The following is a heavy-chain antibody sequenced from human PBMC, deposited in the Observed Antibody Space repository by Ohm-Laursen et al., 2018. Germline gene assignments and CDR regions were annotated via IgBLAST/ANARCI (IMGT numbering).Heavy chain of an antibody. V-gene: IGHV3-23*01. CDR1: GFTFSNYG. Sequence: SLRLSCSASGFTFSNYGMNWVRQAPGKGLEWVSAISGSGDSTYYADSVKGRFTISRDNSKNTLYLQMNSLRAEDTAVYYCARKYYYDSSGYLDYWGQGTLVTVSS. CDR3: ARKYYYDSSGYLDY. CDR2: ISGSGDST. D-gene: IGHD3-22*01. J-gene: IGHJ4*02.